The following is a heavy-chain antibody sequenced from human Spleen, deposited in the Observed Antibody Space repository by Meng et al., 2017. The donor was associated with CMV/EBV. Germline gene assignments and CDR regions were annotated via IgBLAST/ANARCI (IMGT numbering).Heavy chain of an antibody. CDR1: GFTFSSYS. CDR2: ISSSSSYI. V-gene: IGHV3-21*01. D-gene: IGHD1-26*01. CDR3: ARDFSAVHNWLDS. J-gene: IGHJ5*01. Sequence: GGSLRLSCAASGFTFSSYSMNWVRQAPGKGLEWVSSISSSSSYIYYADSVKGRFTISRDNAKNSLYLQMNSLRAEDTAVYYCARDFSAVHNWLDSWGQGTLVTVSS.